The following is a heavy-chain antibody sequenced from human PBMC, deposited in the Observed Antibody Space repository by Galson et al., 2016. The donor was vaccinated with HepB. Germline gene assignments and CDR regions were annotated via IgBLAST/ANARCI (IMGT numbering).Heavy chain of an antibody. CDR1: GFSFNNHW. V-gene: IGHV3-7*01. CDR2: IKEDGTVT. J-gene: IGHJ6*02. D-gene: IGHD3-9*01. Sequence: SLRLSCAASGFSFNNHWLSWIRQAPGKGLERVANIKEDGTVTNYVDSVRGRFTISRDNAKNTLYLQMTSLRAEDTAVYYCARQGDLLTVRYFHGMDVWGQGTTVTVSS. CDR3: ARQGDLLTVRYFHGMDV.